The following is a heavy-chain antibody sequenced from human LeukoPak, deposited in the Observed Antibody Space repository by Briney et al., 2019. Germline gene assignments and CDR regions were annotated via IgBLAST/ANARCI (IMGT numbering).Heavy chain of an antibody. V-gene: IGHV3-23*01. D-gene: IGHD3-22*01. J-gene: IGHJ4*02. CDR3: AKVGYYYDSSGYFY. Sequence: PGGSLRLSCTTSGFTSSSYAMSWVRQAPGKGLEWVSAISGSGGSTYYADSVKGRFAISRDNSKNTLYLQMNSLRAEDTAVYYCAKVGYYYDSSGYFYWGQGTLVTVSS. CDR2: ISGSGGST. CDR1: GFTSSSYA.